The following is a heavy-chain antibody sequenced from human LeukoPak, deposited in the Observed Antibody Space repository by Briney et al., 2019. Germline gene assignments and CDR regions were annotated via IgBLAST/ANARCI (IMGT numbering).Heavy chain of an antibody. CDR3: ARDRGRKYQLRYWYFDV. V-gene: IGHV4-31*03. J-gene: IGHJ2*01. D-gene: IGHD2-2*01. CDR2: IYYTGTAYRNPSLNSGTT. CDR1: GGSISSGGYY. Sequence: SETLSLTCTVSGGSISSGGYYWSWIRQHPGRGLEYIGYIYYTGTAYRNPSLNSGTTYYNPSLKSRATISGDTSKSQFSLKLSSVTAADTAVYFCARDRGRKYQLRYWYFDVWGRGTLVTVSS.